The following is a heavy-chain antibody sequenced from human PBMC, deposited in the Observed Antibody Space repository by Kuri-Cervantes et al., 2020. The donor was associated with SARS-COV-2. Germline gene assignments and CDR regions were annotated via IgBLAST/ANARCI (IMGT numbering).Heavy chain of an antibody. J-gene: IGHJ4*02. D-gene: IGHD5-18*01. CDR2: IYTSGST. V-gene: IGHV4-61*09. CDR1: GGSISRGSYY. CDR3: AGEEGGYSYGLDY. Sequence: LRLSCTVSGGSISRGSYYWSWTRQPAGNGLEWIGHIYTSGSTNYNPSLKSRVTLTEDTSKNQFTLKLSSVTAEDTAVYYCAGEEGGYSYGLDYWGQGTLVTVSS.